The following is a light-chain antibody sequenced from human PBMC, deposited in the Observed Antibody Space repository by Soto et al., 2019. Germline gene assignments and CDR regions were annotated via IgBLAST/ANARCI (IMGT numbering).Light chain of an antibody. V-gene: IGKV3-20*01. CDR1: HSVSSSY. J-gene: IGKJ3*01. Sequence: EIVLTQSPGTLSLSPGERATLSCRASHSVSSSYLAWYQQKPGQAPRLLIYGASSRATGIPDRFSGSGSGTDFTLTISRLEPEDFAVYYCQQYGSSPFTFGPGTKVYIK. CDR3: QQYGSSPFT. CDR2: GAS.